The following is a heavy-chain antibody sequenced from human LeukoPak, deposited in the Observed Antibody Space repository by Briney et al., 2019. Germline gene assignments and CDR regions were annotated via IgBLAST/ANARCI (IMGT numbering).Heavy chain of an antibody. CDR3: TRGSDILTP. CDR2: VSYTGSS. D-gene: IGHD3-9*01. J-gene: IGHJ5*02. Sequence: SETLSLTCTVSGGSISSCYWNWIRQPPGKGLEWVGYVSYTGSSNYNPSLKSRVTISVDTSKNQFSLKLSSVTAADTAVYYCTRGSDILTPWGQGTVVTVSS. CDR1: GGSISSCY. V-gene: IGHV4-59*01.